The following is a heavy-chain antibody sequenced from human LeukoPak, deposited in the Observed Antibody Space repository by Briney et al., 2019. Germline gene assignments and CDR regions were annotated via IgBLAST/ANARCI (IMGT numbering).Heavy chain of an antibody. D-gene: IGHD2-8*02. J-gene: IGHJ4*02. CDR2: IYYSGST. CDR1: GGSISSYY. Sequence: SETLSLTCTVSGGSISSYYWSWLRQPPGKGLEWIGYIYYSGSTNYNPSLKSRVTISVDTSKNQFSLKLSSVTAADTAVYYCAREGYGTGFDYWGQGTLVTVSS. CDR3: AREGYGTGFDY. V-gene: IGHV4-59*01.